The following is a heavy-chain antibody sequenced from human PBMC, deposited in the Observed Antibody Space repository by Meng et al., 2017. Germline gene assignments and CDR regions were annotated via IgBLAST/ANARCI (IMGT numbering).Heavy chain of an antibody. Sequence: SETLSLTCTVSGGSISSYYWSWIRQPPRKGLEWIGYIYYSGSTNYNPSLKSRVTISVDTSKNQFSLKPSSVAAADTAVYFFASGEGFNTFSYWGPGTLVTVSS. CDR2: IYYSGST. CDR3: ASGEGFNTFSY. V-gene: IGHV4-59*01. CDR1: GGSISSYY. J-gene: IGHJ4*02.